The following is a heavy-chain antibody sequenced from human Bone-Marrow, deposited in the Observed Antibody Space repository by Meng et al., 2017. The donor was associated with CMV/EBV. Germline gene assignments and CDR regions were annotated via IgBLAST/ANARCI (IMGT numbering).Heavy chain of an antibody. J-gene: IGHJ3*02. Sequence: ASVKVSCKASGYTFTGYYMHWVRQAPGQGLEWMGWINPKTGGTNYAQSFQGRVTMTRDTSIGTAYMELRRLKSDDTAVYYCARDRVIGYYDFWSGLDAFDIWGQGTMVTVSS. CDR1: GYTFTGYY. V-gene: IGHV1-2*02. D-gene: IGHD3-3*01. CDR2: INPKTGGT. CDR3: ARDRVIGYYDFWSGLDAFDI.